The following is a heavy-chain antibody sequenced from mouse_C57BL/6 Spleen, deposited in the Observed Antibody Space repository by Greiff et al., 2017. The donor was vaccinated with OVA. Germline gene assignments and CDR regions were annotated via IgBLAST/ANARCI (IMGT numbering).Heavy chain of an antibody. V-gene: IGHV2-2*01. CDR1: GFSLTSYG. Sequence: QVQLQQSGPGLVQPSQSLSITCTVSGFSLTSYGVHWVRQSPGKGLEWLGVIWSGGSTDYNAAFISRLSISKDNSKSQVFFKMNSLQADDTAIYYCARQLFAYWGQGTLVTVSA. CDR2: IWSGGST. D-gene: IGHD3-1*01. J-gene: IGHJ3*01. CDR3: ARQLFAY.